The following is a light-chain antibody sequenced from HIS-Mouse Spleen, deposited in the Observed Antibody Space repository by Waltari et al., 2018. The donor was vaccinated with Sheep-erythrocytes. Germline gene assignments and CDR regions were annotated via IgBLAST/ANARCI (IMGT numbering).Light chain of an antibody. CDR1: SSDVGGYNY. V-gene: IGLV2-11*01. Sequence: QSALTQPRSVSGSPGQSVTISCTGTSSDVGGYNYVSWYQQHPGKAPKLMIYDVSKRPSWVPDRFSGSKSGNTASLTISGLQAEDEADYYCCSYVGSYNHVFATGTKVTVL. J-gene: IGLJ1*01. CDR3: CSYVGSYNHV. CDR2: DVS.